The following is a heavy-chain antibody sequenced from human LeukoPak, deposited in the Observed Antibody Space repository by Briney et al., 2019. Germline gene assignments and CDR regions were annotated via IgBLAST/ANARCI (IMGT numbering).Heavy chain of an antibody. J-gene: IGHJ3*02. CDR2: INSDGSST. V-gene: IGHV3-74*01. CDR1: GFTFSSYW. Sequence: GGSLRLSCAASGFTFSSYWMHWVRQAPGKALVWLSRINSDGSSTSYADSVKGRFTISRDNAKNTLYLQMNSLRAEDTAVYYCARGGIAAAGDDAFDIWGQGTMVTVSS. CDR3: ARGGIAAAGDDAFDI. D-gene: IGHD6-13*01.